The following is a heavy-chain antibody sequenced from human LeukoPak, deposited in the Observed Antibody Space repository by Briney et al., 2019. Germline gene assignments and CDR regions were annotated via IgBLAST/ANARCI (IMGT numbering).Heavy chain of an antibody. CDR2: IYYSGST. CDR1: DGSFSGYY. V-gene: IGHV4-34*01. D-gene: IGHD5-12*01. Sequence: PSETLSLTCAVYDGSFSGYYWSWIRQPPGKGLEWIGSIYYSGSTYYNPSLKSRVTISVDTSKNQFSLKLSSVTAADTAVYYCARLTGYSNLWGQGTLVTVSS. J-gene: IGHJ4*02. CDR3: ARLTGYSNL.